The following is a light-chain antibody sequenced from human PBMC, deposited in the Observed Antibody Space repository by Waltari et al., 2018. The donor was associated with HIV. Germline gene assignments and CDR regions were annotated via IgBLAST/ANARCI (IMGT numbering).Light chain of an antibody. Sequence: QSALTPPASVSGSPGQSITLPCTGTSSNIGTYNLVSWRQQHPGKAPKTLIYEVSQRPSGVSNRFSGSKSGNTASLTISGLQAEDEADYYCCSYAGSSTLVFGGGTKVTVL. J-gene: IGLJ3*02. CDR2: EVS. CDR3: CSYAGSSTLV. V-gene: IGLV2-23*02. CDR1: SSNIGTYNL.